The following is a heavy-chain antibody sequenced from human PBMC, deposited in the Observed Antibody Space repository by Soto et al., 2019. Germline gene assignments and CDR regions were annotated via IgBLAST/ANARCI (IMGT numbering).Heavy chain of an antibody. Sequence: QVQLVQSGAEVKKPGSSVKVSCKASGGTFSSYAISWVRQAPGQGLEWMGGIIPIFGTANYAQEFQGRVTITADESTSTAYTELSRLRSEDTAVYYCARGGGVYAVTPKYGIDVWGQGTMVTVSS. CDR1: GGTFSSYA. CDR2: IIPIFGTA. D-gene: IGHD4-17*01. CDR3: ARGGGVYAVTPKYGIDV. J-gene: IGHJ6*02. V-gene: IGHV1-69*01.